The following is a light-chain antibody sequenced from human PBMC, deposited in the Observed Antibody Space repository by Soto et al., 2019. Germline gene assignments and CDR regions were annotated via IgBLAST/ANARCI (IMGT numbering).Light chain of an antibody. CDR1: QSISSNY. J-gene: IGKJ1*01. V-gene: IGKV3-20*01. CDR3: QQYGSSPRT. Sequence: EIVLTQSPGTLSMSPGERATLSCRASQSISSNYLAWYQQKPGQAPRLLIYGASSRATGIPDRFSGSGSGTEFNLTISRLEAEDFAVYYCQQYGSSPRTFGQGTKVEFK. CDR2: GAS.